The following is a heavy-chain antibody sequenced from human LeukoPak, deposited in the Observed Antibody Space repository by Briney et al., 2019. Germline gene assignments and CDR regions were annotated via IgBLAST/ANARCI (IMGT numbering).Heavy chain of an antibody. J-gene: IGHJ4*02. Sequence: PSETLSLTFTVSGGSISSYYWSSVRQPPGKGLEWIGYIYYSGRTTYNPSLKSRVTILVDTSKNQFSLKLSSVTAAGTAVYYCARRYYYDSSGPFDYWGQGTLVTVSS. V-gene: IGHV4-59*01. CDR3: ARRYYYDSSGPFDY. CDR1: GGSISSYY. CDR2: IYYSGRT. D-gene: IGHD3-22*01.